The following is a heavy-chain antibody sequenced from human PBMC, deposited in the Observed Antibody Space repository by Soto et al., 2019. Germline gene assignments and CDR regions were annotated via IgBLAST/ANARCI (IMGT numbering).Heavy chain of an antibody. CDR3: AREHEYSSSSDYYYGMDV. CDR2: IIPIFGTA. CDR1: GGTFSSYA. D-gene: IGHD6-6*01. J-gene: IGHJ6*02. Sequence: ASVKVSCKACGGTFSSYAISWVRQAPGQGLEWMGGIIPIFGTANYAQKFQGRVTITADESTSTAYMELSSLRSENTAVYYCAREHEYSSSSDYYYGMDVWGQGTTVTVSS. V-gene: IGHV1-69*13.